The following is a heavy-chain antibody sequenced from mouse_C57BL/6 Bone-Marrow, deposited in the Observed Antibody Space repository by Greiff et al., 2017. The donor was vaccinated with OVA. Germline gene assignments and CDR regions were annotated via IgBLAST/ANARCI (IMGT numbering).Heavy chain of an antibody. Sequence: QVQLKESGAELARPGASVKLSCKASGYTFTSYGISWVKQRTGQGLEWIGEIYPRSGNTYYNEKFKGKATLTADKSSSTAYMELRSLTSEDSAVYFCARWGRGNYFDYWGQGTTLTVSS. CDR2: IYPRSGNT. CDR1: GYTFTSYG. V-gene: IGHV1-81*01. CDR3: ARWGRGNYFDY. J-gene: IGHJ2*01.